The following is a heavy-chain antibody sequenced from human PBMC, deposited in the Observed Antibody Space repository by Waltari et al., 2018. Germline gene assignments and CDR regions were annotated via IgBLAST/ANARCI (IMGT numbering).Heavy chain of an antibody. CDR1: RSSISSSSYY. Sequence: QVQLQESGPGLVKPSQTLSLTCTVSRSSISSSSYYWSWVRQSPGRGLEWIGYIYYGGSTFYNPSLKTRVSISVDTSNNQFSLKLSSVTAADTAIYYCARAKSYCTGGTCYISPSWFDPWGQGTLVTVSS. V-gene: IGHV4-30-4*01. D-gene: IGHD2-8*02. J-gene: IGHJ5*02. CDR2: IYYGGST. CDR3: ARAKSYCTGGTCYISPSWFDP.